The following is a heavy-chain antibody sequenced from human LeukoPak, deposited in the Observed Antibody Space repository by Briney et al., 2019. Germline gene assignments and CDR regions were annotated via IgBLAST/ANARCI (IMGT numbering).Heavy chain of an antibody. CDR3: ARLWGYYDSSGYPHASDI. V-gene: IGHV1-2*06. Sequence: ASVKVSRKASGYTFTGYYMHWVRQAPGQGLEWMGRINPNSGGTNYAQKFQGRVTMTRDTSISTAYMELSRLRSDDTAVYYCARLWGYYDSSGYPHASDIWGQGTMVTVSS. CDR1: GYTFTGYY. CDR2: INPNSGGT. D-gene: IGHD3-22*01. J-gene: IGHJ3*02.